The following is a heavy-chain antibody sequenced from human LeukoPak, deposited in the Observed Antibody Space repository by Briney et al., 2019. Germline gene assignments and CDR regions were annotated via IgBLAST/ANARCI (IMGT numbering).Heavy chain of an antibody. Sequence: GGSLRLSCAAPGCTVSTNYMSWVRQAPGKGLESVSVIYSGCSTYYADSVKGRFTISRDNSKNTLYLQMNTLRAEDTAVYYCAREGAKSTTPLDYWGQGTLVTVSS. V-gene: IGHV3-53*01. CDR1: GCTVSTNY. D-gene: IGHD1-26*01. CDR2: IYSGCST. CDR3: AREGAKSTTPLDY. J-gene: IGHJ4*02.